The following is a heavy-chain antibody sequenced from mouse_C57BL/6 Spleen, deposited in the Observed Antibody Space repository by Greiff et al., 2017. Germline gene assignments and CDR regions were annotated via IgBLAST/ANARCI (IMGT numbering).Heavy chain of an antibody. V-gene: IGHV1-61*01. CDR2: IYPSDSET. CDR3: ASCGWGGGYWYFDV. CDR1: GYTFTSYW. Sequence: VQLQQPGAELVRPGSSVKLSCKASGYTFTSYWMDWVKQRPGQGLEWIGNIYPSDSETHYNQKFKDKATLTVDKSSSTAYMQLSSLASEDSAVCYCASCGWGGGYWYFDVWGTGTTVTVSS. J-gene: IGHJ1*03. D-gene: IGHD1-2*01.